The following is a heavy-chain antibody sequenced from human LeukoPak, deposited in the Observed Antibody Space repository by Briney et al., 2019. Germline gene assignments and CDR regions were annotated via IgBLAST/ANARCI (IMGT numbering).Heavy chain of an antibody. D-gene: IGHD3-10*01. J-gene: IGHJ4*02. V-gene: IGHV1-8*03. CDR1: GYTFTSYD. CDR2: MNPNSGNT. CDR3: ARDRWVGITMVRGLDY. Sequence: ASVKVSCKASGYTFTSYDINWVRQATGQGLEWMGWMNPNSGNTGYAQKFQGRVTITRNTSISTAYMELSSLRSEDTAVYYCARDRWVGITMVRGLDYWGQGTLVTVSS.